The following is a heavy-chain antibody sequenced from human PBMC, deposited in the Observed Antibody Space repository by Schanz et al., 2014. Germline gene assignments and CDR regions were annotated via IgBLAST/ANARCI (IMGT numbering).Heavy chain of an antibody. V-gene: IGHV1-46*01. Sequence: QVQLVQSGSELKKLGASVKLSCRASGYTFTNFAVNWVRQAPGQGLEWMGRIYLSDGSTRYAQKFQGRVTVTRDTSTTTVYMDLSSLISEDTAVYYCAFDRDDAYDIWGQGTTVTVSS. CDR3: AFDRDDAYDI. J-gene: IGHJ3*02. D-gene: IGHD3-9*01. CDR2: IYLSDGST. CDR1: GYTFTNFA.